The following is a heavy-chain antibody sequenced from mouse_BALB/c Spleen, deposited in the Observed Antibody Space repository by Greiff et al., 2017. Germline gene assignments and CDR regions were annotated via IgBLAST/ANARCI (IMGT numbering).Heavy chain of an antibody. CDR1: GFNIKDYY. CDR3: NAGLRGN. D-gene: IGHD2-2*01. J-gene: IGHJ2*01. CDR2: IDPENGDT. Sequence: DVKLVESGAELVRSGASVKLSCTASGFNIKDYYMHWVKQRPEQGLEWIGWIDPENGDTEYAPKFQGKATMTADTSSNTAYLQLSSLTSEDTAVYYCNAGLRGNWGQGTTLTVSS. V-gene: IGHV14-4*02.